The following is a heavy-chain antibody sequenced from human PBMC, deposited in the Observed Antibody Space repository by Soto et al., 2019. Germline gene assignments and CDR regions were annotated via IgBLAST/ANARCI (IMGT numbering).Heavy chain of an antibody. J-gene: IGHJ5*02. CDR3: ATIIIPGTRHNVFDP. V-gene: IGHV4-39*01. CDR2: VYYVGSP. Sequence: PSQTLSLTFSVSGSYLESVDNYCSWIRQAPGKGLEWIGSVYYVGSPFYNPSLKSRITMSIDTTKNQFSLNLTPVTATDTAVYYCATIIIPGTRHNVFDPRGQGISVTVSS. CDR1: GSYLESVDNY. D-gene: IGHD1-1*01.